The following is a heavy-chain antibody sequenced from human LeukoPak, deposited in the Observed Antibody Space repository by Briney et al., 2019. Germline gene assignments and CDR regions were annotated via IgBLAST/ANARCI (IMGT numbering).Heavy chain of an antibody. D-gene: IGHD2-2*02. Sequence: SETLSLTCTVSGGSISSGGYYWSWIRQHPGKGLEWIGYIYYSGSTYYNPSLKSRVTISVDTSKNQFSLKLSSVTAADTAEYYCARDQRGRYCSSTSSYKYYYYGMDVWGQGTTVSVSS. CDR3: ARDQRGRYCSSTSSYKYYYYGMDV. J-gene: IGHJ6*02. CDR1: GGSISSGGYY. CDR2: IYYSGST. V-gene: IGHV4-31*03.